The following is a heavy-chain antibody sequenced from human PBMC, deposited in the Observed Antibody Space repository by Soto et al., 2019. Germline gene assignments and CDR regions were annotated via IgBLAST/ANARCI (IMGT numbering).Heavy chain of an antibody. V-gene: IGHV3-21*01. D-gene: IGHD4-17*01. J-gene: IGHJ3*02. Sequence: EVQLVESGGGLVKPGGSLRLSCAASGFTFSSYSMNWVRQAPGKGLEWVSSISTTSTFIYYADSVKGRFTISRDNAANSVFLQMNSLGVADTAVYYCAKEADDYGDYRRAFDIWCQGTMVTVSS. CDR1: GFTFSSYS. CDR3: AKEADDYGDYRRAFDI. CDR2: ISTTSTFI.